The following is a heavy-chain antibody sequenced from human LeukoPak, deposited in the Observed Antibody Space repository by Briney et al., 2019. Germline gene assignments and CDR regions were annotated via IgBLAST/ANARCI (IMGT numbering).Heavy chain of an antibody. J-gene: IGHJ5*02. CDR1: GGTFSSYA. CDR2: IIPIFGTA. Sequence: ASVNVSCKASGGTFSSYAISWMRQAPGQGLEWMGGIIPIFGTANYAQKFQGRVTITTDESTSTAYMELSSLRSEDTAVYYYARDSPPYYYDSSGYYEINWFDPWGQGTLVTVSS. V-gene: IGHV1-69*05. D-gene: IGHD3-22*01. CDR3: ARDSPPYYYDSSGYYEINWFDP.